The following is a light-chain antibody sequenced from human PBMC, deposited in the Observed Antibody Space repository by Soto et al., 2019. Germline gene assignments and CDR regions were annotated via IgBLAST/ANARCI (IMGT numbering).Light chain of an antibody. V-gene: IGKV3-20*01. Sequence: EIVMTQSPAALSVSPGERVTLSCRASQSISFNLAWYQQKPGQAPRLLIYGASSRPRGIPDRFSGSGSGTDFTLTISRLEREDFALYYCQQYGDSPYTFGQGTKLQIK. CDR2: GAS. J-gene: IGKJ2*01. CDR1: QSISFN. CDR3: QQYGDSPYT.